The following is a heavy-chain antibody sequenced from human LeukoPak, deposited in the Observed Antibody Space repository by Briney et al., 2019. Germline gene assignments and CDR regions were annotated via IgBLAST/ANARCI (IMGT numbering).Heavy chain of an antibody. CDR2: INLDGSDK. J-gene: IGHJ4*02. Sequence: GGSLRLSCAASGFTFSSYCMDWVRQAPGKGLEWVGNINLDGSDKYYGDSVKGRFTISRDNAKNSLYLQMNSLRAEDTAVYYCARDTRYFDYWGQGNMVTVSS. CDR3: ARDTRYFDY. CDR1: GFTFSSYC. V-gene: IGHV3-7*01.